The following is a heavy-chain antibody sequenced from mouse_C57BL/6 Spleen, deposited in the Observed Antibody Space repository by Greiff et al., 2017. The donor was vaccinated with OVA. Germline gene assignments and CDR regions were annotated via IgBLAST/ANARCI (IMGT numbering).Heavy chain of an antibody. CDR2: IWSGGST. Sequence: VKLMESGPGLVQPSQSLSITCTVSGFSLTSYGVHWVRQSPGKGLEWLGVIWSGGSTDYNAAFISRLSISKDNSKSQVFFKMNSLQADDTAIYYCARNSGGLRRYAMDYWGQGTSVTVSS. CDR3: ARNSGGLRRYAMDY. CDR1: GFSLTSYG. D-gene: IGHD2-4*01. V-gene: IGHV2-2*01. J-gene: IGHJ4*01.